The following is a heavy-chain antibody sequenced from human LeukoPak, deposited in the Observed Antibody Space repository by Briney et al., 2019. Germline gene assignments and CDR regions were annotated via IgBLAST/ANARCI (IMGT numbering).Heavy chain of an antibody. CDR3: ARAPRLGDFDY. V-gene: IGHV3-21*04. D-gene: IGHD3-16*01. CDR2: ISSSSSYI. CDR1: GFTFSSYS. J-gene: IGHJ4*02. Sequence: PGGSLRLSCAASGFTFSSYSMNWVRQAPGKGLEWVSSISSSSSYIYHADSVKGRFTISRDNGKNSLYLQMNSLRAEDTAVYYCARAPRLGDFDYWGQGTLVTVSS.